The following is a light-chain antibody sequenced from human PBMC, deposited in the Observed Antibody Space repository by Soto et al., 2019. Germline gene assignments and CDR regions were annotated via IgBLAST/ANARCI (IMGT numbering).Light chain of an antibody. CDR1: SSNIGGNS. V-gene: IGLV1-51*01. CDR3: GSWDSSLSAYV. J-gene: IGLJ1*01. CDR2: DDN. Sequence: QAVRTQPPSVSAAPGPEVTISCSGSSSNIGGNSVSWYQQLPGTAPKLLIYDDNKRPSGIPDRFSGSKSGTSATLGITGFQTGDEADYYCGSWDSSLSAYVFGTGTKVTVL.